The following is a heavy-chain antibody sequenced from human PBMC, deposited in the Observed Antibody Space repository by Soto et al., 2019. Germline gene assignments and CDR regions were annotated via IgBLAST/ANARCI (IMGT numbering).Heavy chain of an antibody. Sequence: QLQLQESGPGLLQPSQTLSLTCVVSGGSIPSVRYSWTWIRQPPGKGLEWIGYIHHGGGTSYNPALESRVTISIDRPRNQFSLNLNSVTAADTAVYYCAGLTGYPDYWGQGTLVTVFS. D-gene: IGHD7-27*01. CDR1: GGSIPSVRYS. CDR3: AGLTGYPDY. J-gene: IGHJ4*02. CDR2: IHHGGGT. V-gene: IGHV4-30-2*01.